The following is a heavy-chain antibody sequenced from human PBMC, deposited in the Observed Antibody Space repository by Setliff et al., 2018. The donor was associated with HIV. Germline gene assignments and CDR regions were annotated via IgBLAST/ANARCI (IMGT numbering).Heavy chain of an antibody. CDR2: IIPLFGSA. V-gene: IGHV1-69*13. D-gene: IGHD3-22*01. CDR1: GYTFASYG. CDR3: ARGRNYDCSGYGDYYYYMDV. Sequence: GASVKVSCKGSGYTFASYGVSWVRQAPGQGLEWMGGIIPLFGSADYAQKFQGRVTVTADESTSTAYMQLSSLRSDDTAVYYCARGRNYDCSGYGDYYYYMDVWGKGTTVTVSS. J-gene: IGHJ6*03.